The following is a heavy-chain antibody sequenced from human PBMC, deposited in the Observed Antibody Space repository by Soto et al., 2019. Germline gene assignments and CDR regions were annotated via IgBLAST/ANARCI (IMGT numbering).Heavy chain of an antibody. V-gene: IGHV1-18*01. J-gene: IGHJ4*02. D-gene: IGHD1-1*01. CDR3: ARGRYGDY. Sequence: QVHLVQSGAEVKKPGASVKVSCKGSGYGFTTYGITWVRQAPGQGLEWMAGISAHNGNTNYAQKLQGRVTVTRDTSTSTAYMELRSLSSDDTAVYYCARGRYGDYWGQGALVTVSS. CDR2: ISAHNGNT. CDR1: GYGFTTYG.